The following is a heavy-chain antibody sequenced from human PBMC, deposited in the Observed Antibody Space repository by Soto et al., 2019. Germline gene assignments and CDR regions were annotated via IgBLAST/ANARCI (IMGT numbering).Heavy chain of an antibody. CDR1: GYTFTSYD. Sequence: QVQLVQSGAEVKTPGASVKVSCKASGYTFTSYDMNWVRQAPGQGLEWMGWMNPNSGNTGYAQKFQRRLTMTRDTARSIAHMELSSLRNEDTAVYYWARSDGYNFNWLDSWGQGTLVTVSA. V-gene: IGHV1-8*01. CDR3: ARSDGYNFNWLDS. D-gene: IGHD2-21*01. J-gene: IGHJ5*01. CDR2: MNPNSGNT.